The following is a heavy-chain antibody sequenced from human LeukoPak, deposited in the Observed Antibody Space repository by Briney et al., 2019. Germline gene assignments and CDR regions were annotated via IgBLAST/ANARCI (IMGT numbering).Heavy chain of an antibody. Sequence: VASVKVSCKASGYTFTGYYMHWVRQAPGQGLEWMGWINSNTGDRGYAQNFQGRVTMTRDTSSSTLYLDLSSLSSDDTAVYYCARYSLRSNWLFDYWGQGTLVTVSS. J-gene: IGHJ4*02. CDR3: ARYSLRSNWLFDY. V-gene: IGHV1-2*02. CDR1: GYTFTGYY. D-gene: IGHD1-1*01. CDR2: INSNTGDR.